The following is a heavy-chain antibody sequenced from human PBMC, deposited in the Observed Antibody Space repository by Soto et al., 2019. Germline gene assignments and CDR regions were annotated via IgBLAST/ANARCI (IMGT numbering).Heavy chain of an antibody. CDR3: ARDPWAADY. J-gene: IGHJ4*02. V-gene: IGHV3-66*01. CDR1: GFTVSTKY. Sequence: EVQLVESGGGLVQPGGSLRFSCAASGFTVSTKYMSWVRQAPGKGLEWVSVIYSGGSTFYADSVRGRFTISRDNSKNTVNLQMSSLRAEDTAVYYCARDPWAADYWGQGTLVTVSS. D-gene: IGHD3-16*01. CDR2: IYSGGST.